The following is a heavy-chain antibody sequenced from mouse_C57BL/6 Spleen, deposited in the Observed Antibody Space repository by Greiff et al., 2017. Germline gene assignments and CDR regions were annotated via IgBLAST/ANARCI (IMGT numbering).Heavy chain of an antibody. CDR2: IRSKSSNSAT. J-gene: IGHJ1*03. CDR1: GFTFNTYA. V-gene: IGHV10-3*01. CDR3: GREGTGYFDV. Sequence: EVQRVESGGGLVQPTGSLKLSCAASGFTFNTYAMPWVRQAPGKGLEWVARIRSKSSNSATYYADSVKDRFTISRDDSQSMLYLQMNNLKTEDTAMYYCGREGTGYFDVWGTGTTVTVSS. D-gene: IGHD3-3*01.